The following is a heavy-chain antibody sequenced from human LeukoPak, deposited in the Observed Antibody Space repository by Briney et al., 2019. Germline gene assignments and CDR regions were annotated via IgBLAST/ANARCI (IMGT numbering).Heavy chain of an antibody. J-gene: IGHJ4*02. CDR3: AGGNRDSSGYYTSSFDY. D-gene: IGHD3-22*01. V-gene: IGHV3-66*01. Sequence: GGSLRLSCAASGFTVSSIYMSWVRQAPGKGLEWVSVIYSGGSTYYADSVKGRFTISRDNSKNTLYLQMNSLRAEDTAVYYCAGGNRDSSGYYTSSFDYWGQGTLVTVSS. CDR1: GFTVSSIY. CDR2: IYSGGST.